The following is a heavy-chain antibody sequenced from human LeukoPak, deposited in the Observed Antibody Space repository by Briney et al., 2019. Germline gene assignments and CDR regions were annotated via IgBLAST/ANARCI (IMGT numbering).Heavy chain of an antibody. Sequence: SETLSLTCTVSGGSISGGGYYWTWIRQHPGKGLEWIGYIYYSGSTYYNPSFKSRVTISVDTSKNQFSLKLSSVTAADTAVYYCARDLGGEDTSGYYYYFDYWGQGTLVTVSS. CDR3: ARDLGGEDTSGYYYYFDY. D-gene: IGHD3-22*01. CDR1: GGSISGGGYY. J-gene: IGHJ4*02. V-gene: IGHV4-31*03. CDR2: IYYSGST.